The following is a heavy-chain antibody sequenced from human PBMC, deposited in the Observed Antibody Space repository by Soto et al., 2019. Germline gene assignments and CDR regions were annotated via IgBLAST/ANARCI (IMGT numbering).Heavy chain of an antibody. V-gene: IGHV1-8*01. D-gene: IGHD6-13*01. J-gene: IGHJ6*02. Sequence: QVQLVQSGAEVKKPGASVKVSCKASGYTFTSYDINWVRQATGQGLEWMGWMNPNSGNTGCAQKFQGRVTMTRNTSISTAYMELSSLRSEDTAVYYCARGLSYSSSWYPKTYYYYYGMDVWGQGTTVTVSS. CDR2: MNPNSGNT. CDR1: GYTFTSYD. CDR3: ARGLSYSSSWYPKTYYYYYGMDV.